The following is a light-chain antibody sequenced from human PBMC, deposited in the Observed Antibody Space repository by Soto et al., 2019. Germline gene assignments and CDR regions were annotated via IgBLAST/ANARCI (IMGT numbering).Light chain of an antibody. CDR1: QSISSW. V-gene: IGKV1-9*01. CDR2: AAS. Sequence: IQMTQYPSTLSSSVGVRVTITCRASQSISSWLAWYQQKPGKAPKLLIYAASTLQRGVPSRFSGSGSGTEFTLTISSLQPGDFATYYCQQLNSYPLTFGGGTKVDIK. CDR3: QQLNSYPLT. J-gene: IGKJ4*01.